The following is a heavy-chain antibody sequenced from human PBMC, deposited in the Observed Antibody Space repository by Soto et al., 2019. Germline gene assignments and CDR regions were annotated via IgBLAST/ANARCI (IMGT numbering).Heavy chain of an antibody. CDR1: GFTFSSYA. Sequence: QVQLVESGGGVVQPGRSLRLSCAASGFTFSSYAMHWVRQAPGKGLEWVAVISYDGSNKYYADSVKGRFTISRDNSKNTLYLQMNGLRAEDTAVYYCARDRFYYGSAYGGYWGQGTLVTVSS. V-gene: IGHV3-30-3*01. J-gene: IGHJ4*02. CDR3: ARDRFYYGSAYGGY. D-gene: IGHD3-10*01. CDR2: ISYDGSNK.